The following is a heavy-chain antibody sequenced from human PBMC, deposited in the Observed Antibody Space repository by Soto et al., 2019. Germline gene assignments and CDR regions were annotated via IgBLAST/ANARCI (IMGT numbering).Heavy chain of an antibody. D-gene: IGHD2-15*01. Sequence: QVQLQQWGAGLLKPSETLSLTCAVYGGSFSGYYWSWIRQPPGKGLEWIGEINHSGSTNYNPSLKSRVTISVDTSKNQFSLKLRSVTAADTAVYYCARGRVVVVAARHYNWFDPWGQGTLVTVSS. V-gene: IGHV4-34*01. CDR2: INHSGST. J-gene: IGHJ5*02. CDR3: ARGRVVVVAARHYNWFDP. CDR1: GGSFSGYY.